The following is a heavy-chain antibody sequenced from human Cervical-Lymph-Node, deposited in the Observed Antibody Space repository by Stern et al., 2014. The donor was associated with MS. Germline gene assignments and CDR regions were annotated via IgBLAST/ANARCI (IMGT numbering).Heavy chain of an antibody. CDR1: GFTFSTYG. CDR3: AKDRGSGWSLDY. D-gene: IGHD6-19*01. Sequence: QMQLVQSGGGVVQPGRSLRLSCAGSGFTFSTYGIHWVRQAPGKGLEWVALISHDGSKKSYVDSVKGRFTISRDNSKNTVYVHMNSLRDEDTAVYYCAKDRGSGWSLDYWGQGTLVIVSS. J-gene: IGHJ4*02. CDR2: ISHDGSKK. V-gene: IGHV3-30*18.